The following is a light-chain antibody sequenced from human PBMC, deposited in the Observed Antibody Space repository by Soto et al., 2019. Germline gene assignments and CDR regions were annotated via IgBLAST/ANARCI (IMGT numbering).Light chain of an antibody. V-gene: IGKV1-5*03. CDR2: KAS. Sequence: DIQMTQSPSTLSASVGDRVTITCRASQSISSWLAWYQHKPWKAPKLLIYKASSLESGVPSRFSGSGSGTEVTLTISSLQPDDFATYYCQQYNSYSYTFGQGTKLEIK. J-gene: IGKJ2*01. CDR1: QSISSW. CDR3: QQYNSYSYT.